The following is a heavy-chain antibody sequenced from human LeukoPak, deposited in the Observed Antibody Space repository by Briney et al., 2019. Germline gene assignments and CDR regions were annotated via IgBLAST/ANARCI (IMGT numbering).Heavy chain of an antibody. CDR2: IYHSGST. Sequence: ASETLSLTCTVSGYSVSSGYYWGWIRQPPGEGLEWIGSIYHSGSTYYNASLKSRVTISVDTSKNQFSLKLSSVTAADTAVYYCARVGYCTHGVCYSENWFDPWGQGTLVTVSS. D-gene: IGHD2-8*01. CDR3: ARVGYCTHGVCYSENWFDP. CDR1: GYSVSSGYY. V-gene: IGHV4-38-2*02. J-gene: IGHJ5*02.